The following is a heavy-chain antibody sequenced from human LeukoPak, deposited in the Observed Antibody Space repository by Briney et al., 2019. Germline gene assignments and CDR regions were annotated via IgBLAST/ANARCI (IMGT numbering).Heavy chain of an antibody. V-gene: IGHV3-23*01. J-gene: IGHJ5*02. CDR3: GGYCSSTSCYRDWFDP. D-gene: IGHD2-2*01. CDR2: ISGSGGST. CDR1: GFTFSSYT. Sequence: PEGSLRLSCAASGFTFSSYTMSWVRQAPGKGLEWVSAISGSGGSTYYADSVKGRFTISRDNSKNTLYLQMNSLRAEDTAVYYCGGYCSSTSCYRDWFDPWGQGTLVTVSS.